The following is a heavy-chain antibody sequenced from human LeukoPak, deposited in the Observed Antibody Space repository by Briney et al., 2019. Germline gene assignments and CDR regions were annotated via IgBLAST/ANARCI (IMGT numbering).Heavy chain of an antibody. Sequence: GASVKVSCKASGHTFTSYYMHWVRQAPGQGLEWMGIINPSGGSTTYAQKFQGGVTMTRDTSTSTVYVELSSLRSEDTAVYYCARAEAAFGGVIDPFDYWGQGSLVTVSS. CDR3: ARAEAAFGGVIDPFDY. V-gene: IGHV1-46*01. D-gene: IGHD3-16*02. J-gene: IGHJ4*02. CDR2: INPSGGST. CDR1: GHTFTSYY.